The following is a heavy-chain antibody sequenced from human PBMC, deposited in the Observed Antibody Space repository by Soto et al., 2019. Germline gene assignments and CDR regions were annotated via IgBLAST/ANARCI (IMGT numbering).Heavy chain of an antibody. D-gene: IGHD2-2*01. CDR3: AKDPPWTVGPLAMDV. Sequence: GGSLRLSCAASGFTFSTHAMSWVRQAPGKGLEWVSTFSGSGGNIYYAESVKGRLTISRDDSKNTLYLQMNSLRVEDTAVYYCAKDPPWTVGPLAMDVWGQGTTVTVSS. CDR1: GFTFSTHA. CDR2: FSGSGGNI. J-gene: IGHJ6*02. V-gene: IGHV3-23*01.